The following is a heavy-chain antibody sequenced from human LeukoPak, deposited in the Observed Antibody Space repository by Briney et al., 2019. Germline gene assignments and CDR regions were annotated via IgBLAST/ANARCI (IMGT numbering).Heavy chain of an antibody. J-gene: IGHJ5*02. CDR2: INPNSGGT. D-gene: IGHD6-19*01. CDR3: ARGRAVAGTGFDP. CDR1: GYTFTGYY. Sequence: ASVKVSCKASGYTFTGYYMHWVRQAPGQGLEWMGWINPNSGGTNYAQKFQGRVTMTRDTSISTAYMELSRLRSEDTAVYYCARGRAVAGTGFDPWGQGTLVTVSS. V-gene: IGHV1-2*02.